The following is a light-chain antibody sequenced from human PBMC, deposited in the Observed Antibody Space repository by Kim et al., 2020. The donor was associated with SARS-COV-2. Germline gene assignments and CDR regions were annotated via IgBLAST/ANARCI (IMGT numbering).Light chain of an antibody. J-gene: IGLJ3*02. CDR3: QTWATGIEV. Sequence: ASVKLTCTLSSGNSTYAVTWHQQQPEKGPRFLMKLRSDGSHTKGDGIPDRFSGSSSGAERYLTISSLQSEDEADYYCQTWATGIEVFGGGTKLTVL. CDR2: LRSDGSH. V-gene: IGLV4-69*01. CDR1: SGNSTYA.